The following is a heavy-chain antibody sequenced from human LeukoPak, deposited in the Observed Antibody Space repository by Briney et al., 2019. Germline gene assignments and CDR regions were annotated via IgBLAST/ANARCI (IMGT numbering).Heavy chain of an antibody. D-gene: IGHD6-13*01. CDR1: GFTVNSNY. J-gene: IGHJ6*02. Sequence: GVSLRLSCGASGFTVNSNYMSWVRQAPGKGLEWVSLIYTGGSTYYADSVRGRFTISRDNSKNTLYLQMNSLRPEDTAIYYCARGFGKAAADVFGGYTMDVWGQGTTVTVSS. CDR3: ARGFGKAAADVFGGYTMDV. CDR2: IYTGGST. V-gene: IGHV3-66*02.